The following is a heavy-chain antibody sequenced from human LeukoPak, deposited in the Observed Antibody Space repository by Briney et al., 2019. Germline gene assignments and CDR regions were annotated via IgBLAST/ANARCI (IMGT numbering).Heavy chain of an antibody. V-gene: IGHV1-8*01. CDR1: GYTFTSYD. Sequence: ASVKVSCKASGYTFTSYDINWVRQATGQGLEWMGWMNPNSGNTGYAQKFQGRVTMTRNTSISTAYMELSSLRSEDTAVYYCARVLGGDSSGYYFNDAFDIWGQGTMVTVSS. D-gene: IGHD3-22*01. CDR2: MNPNSGNT. CDR3: ARVLGGDSSGYYFNDAFDI. J-gene: IGHJ3*02.